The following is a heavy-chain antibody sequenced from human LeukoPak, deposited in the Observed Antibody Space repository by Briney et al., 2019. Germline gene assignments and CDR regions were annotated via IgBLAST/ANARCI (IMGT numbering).Heavy chain of an antibody. D-gene: IGHD3-10*01. CDR2: NYSGGAT. CDR1: GFTVSSNY. V-gene: IGHV3-53*01. J-gene: IGHJ4*02. CDR3: ARGGYDSGSYYKGPLYYFDY. Sequence: GGSLRLSCAASGFTVSSNYMSWVRQAPGKGLEWVSVNYSGGATYYTDSVKGRFTISRDNSKNTLYLQMNSLRAEDTAVYYCARGGYDSGSYYKGPLYYFDYWGQGTLVTVSS.